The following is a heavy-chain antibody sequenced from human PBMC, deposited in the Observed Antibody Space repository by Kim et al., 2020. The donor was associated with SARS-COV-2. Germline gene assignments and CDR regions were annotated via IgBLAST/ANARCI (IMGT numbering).Heavy chain of an antibody. CDR3: ARRYCSGGSCPFE. CDR1: GGSISSSSYY. Sequence: SETLSLTCTVSGGSISSSSYYWGWIRQPPGKGLEWIGSIYYSGSTYYNPSLKSRVTISVDTSKNQFSLKLSSVTAADTAVYYCARRYCSGGSCPFEWGQGTLVTVSS. V-gene: IGHV4-39*01. CDR2: IYYSGST. J-gene: IGHJ4*02. D-gene: IGHD2-15*01.